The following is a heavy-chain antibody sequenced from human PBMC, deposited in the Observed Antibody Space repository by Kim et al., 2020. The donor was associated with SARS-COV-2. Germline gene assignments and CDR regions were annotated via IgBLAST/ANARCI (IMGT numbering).Heavy chain of an antibody. CDR2: IKSKTDGGTT. J-gene: IGHJ4*02. CDR3: TSDSYSSSWYGDY. D-gene: IGHD6-13*01. CDR1: GFTFSNAW. V-gene: IGHV3-15*01. Sequence: GGSLRLSCAASGFTFSNAWMSWVRQAPGKGLEWVGRIKSKTDGGTTDYAAPVKGRFTISRDDSKNTVYLQMNSLKTEDTAVYYCTSDSYSSSWYGDYWGQGTLGTVSS.